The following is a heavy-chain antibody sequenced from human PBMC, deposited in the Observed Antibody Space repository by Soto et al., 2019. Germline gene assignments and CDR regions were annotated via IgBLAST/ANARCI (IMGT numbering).Heavy chain of an antibody. CDR3: AHTASLRYFDWPLFS. J-gene: IGHJ4*02. Sequence: ESGPTLVNPTQTLTLTCTFSGFPLSTSGMCVSWIRQPPGKALEWLARIDWDDDKYYSTSLKTRLTISKDTSKNQVVLTLTNMDPVDTATYYCAHTASLRYFDWPLFSWGQGTLVTVSS. CDR1: GFPLSTSGMC. CDR2: IDWDDDK. V-gene: IGHV2-70*12. D-gene: IGHD3-9*01.